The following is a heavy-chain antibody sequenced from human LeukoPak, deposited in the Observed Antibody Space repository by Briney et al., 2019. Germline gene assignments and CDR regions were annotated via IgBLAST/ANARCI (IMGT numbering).Heavy chain of an antibody. D-gene: IGHD2-15*01. J-gene: IGHJ5*02. CDR2: IIPIFGTA. Sequence: SVKVSCKASGGTFSSYAISWVRQAPGQGLEWMGGIIPIFGTANYAQKFQGRVTITADESTSTAYMELSSLRAEDTAVYYCARRYCSGGSCYSFRGDWFDPWGQGTLVTVSS. CDR3: ARRYCSGGSCYSFRGDWFDP. V-gene: IGHV1-69*13. CDR1: GGTFSSYA.